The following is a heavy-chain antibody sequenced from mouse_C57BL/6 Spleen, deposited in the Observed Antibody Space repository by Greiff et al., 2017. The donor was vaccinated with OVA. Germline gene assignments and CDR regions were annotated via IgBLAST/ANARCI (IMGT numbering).Heavy chain of an antibody. D-gene: IGHD1-1*01. J-gene: IGHJ4*01. CDR1: GYTFTSHW. Sequence: VKLMESGPELVRPGASVKISCKAPGYTFTSHWMQWVRQRPGQGLEWIGEIFPGSGSTYYNEKFKGKATLTVDTSSSTAYMQLSSLTSEDSAVYFCARGVSGSSSYYYAMDYWGQGTSVTVSS. V-gene: IGHV1-56*01. CDR2: IFPGSGST. CDR3: ARGVSGSSSYYYAMDY.